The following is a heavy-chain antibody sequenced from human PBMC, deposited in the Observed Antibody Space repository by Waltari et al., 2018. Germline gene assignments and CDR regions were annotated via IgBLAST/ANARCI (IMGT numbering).Heavy chain of an antibody. Sequence: EVQLVESGGGLVQPGGSLRLSCAASGFSFSSYWMHWVRQVPGKGLVWVSRINSDGIRTDYADAVKGRFTSSRDNAKNTLYLQMNSLRAEDTAVYYCGREGRGVVDYGGYWGQGTLVTVSS. J-gene: IGHJ4*02. D-gene: IGHD4-17*01. CDR3: GREGRGVVDYGGY. CDR2: INSDGIRT. V-gene: IGHV3-74*01. CDR1: GFSFSSYW.